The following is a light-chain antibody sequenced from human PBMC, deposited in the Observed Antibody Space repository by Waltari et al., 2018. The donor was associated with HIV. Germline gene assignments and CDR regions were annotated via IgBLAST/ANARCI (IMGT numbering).Light chain of an antibody. Sequence: EFLFTQTRATMSLTPGEIATPSCGASQSVSSYLAWYRQKPGQAPRLLIYDASNRATGIPARFSGSGSGSDFTLTISSLEPEDFAVYYCQQRSNWPRTFGQGTKVEIK. J-gene: IGKJ1*01. V-gene: IGKV3-11*01. CDR2: DAS. CDR1: QSVSSY. CDR3: QQRSNWPRT.